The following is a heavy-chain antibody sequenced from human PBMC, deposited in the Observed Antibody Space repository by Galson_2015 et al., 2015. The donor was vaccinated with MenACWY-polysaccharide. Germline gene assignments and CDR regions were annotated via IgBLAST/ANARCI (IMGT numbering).Heavy chain of an antibody. CDR2: IKSDGSST. CDR3: ARGYSAYD. D-gene: IGHD5-12*01. Sequence: SLRLSCAASGFTFSTYWMNWVRQAPGKGLVWVSRIKSDGSSTNYADSVKGRFTISRDNAKNTLYLRMNSLRAEDTALYYCARGYSAYDWGQGTLVAVSA. V-gene: IGHV3-74*01. CDR1: GFTFSTYW. J-gene: IGHJ4*02.